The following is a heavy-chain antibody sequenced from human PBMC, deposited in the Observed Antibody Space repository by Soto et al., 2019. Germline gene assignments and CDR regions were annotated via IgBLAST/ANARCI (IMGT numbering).Heavy chain of an antibody. CDR3: AKDGGNRVRDGMDV. CDR2: ISWDGGST. Sequence: VGSLRLSCAASGFTFDDYTMHWVRQAPGKGLEWVSLISWDGGSTYYADSVKGRFTISRDNSKNSLYLQMNSLRTEDTALYYCAKDGGNRVRDGMDVWGQGTTVTVSS. CDR1: GFTFDDYT. J-gene: IGHJ6*02. D-gene: IGHD2-15*01. V-gene: IGHV3-43*01.